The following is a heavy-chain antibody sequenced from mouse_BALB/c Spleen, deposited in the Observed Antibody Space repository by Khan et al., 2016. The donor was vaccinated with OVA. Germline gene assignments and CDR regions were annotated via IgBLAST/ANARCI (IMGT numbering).Heavy chain of an antibody. CDR1: GYTFRNNG. CDR2: INTYTGEP. D-gene: IGHD2-14*01. Sequence: QIQLVQSGPELKKPGETVKISCKASGYTFRNNGMNWVKQAPGKGLKWMGWINTYTGEPTYADDFKGRFAFSLETSANTAYLQINNLKNVDTATYFCARVGYNGTMDSWGQGTSVTVSS. J-gene: IGHJ4*01. CDR3: ARVGYNGTMDS. V-gene: IGHV9-3-1*01.